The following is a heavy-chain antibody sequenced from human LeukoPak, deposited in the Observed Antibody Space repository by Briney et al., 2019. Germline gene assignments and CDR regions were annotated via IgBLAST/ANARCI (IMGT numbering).Heavy chain of an antibody. CDR1: GGSISSGSYY. D-gene: IGHD6-19*01. CDR3: ARYSGWYGSDY. V-gene: IGHV4-61*02. Sequence: SQTLSLTCTVSGGSISSGSYYWSWIRHPAGKGLEWIGRIYTSGSTNYNPSLKSRVTISVDTSKNQFSLKLSSVTAADTAVYYCARYSGWYGSDYWGQGTLVTVSS. CDR2: IYTSGST. J-gene: IGHJ4*02.